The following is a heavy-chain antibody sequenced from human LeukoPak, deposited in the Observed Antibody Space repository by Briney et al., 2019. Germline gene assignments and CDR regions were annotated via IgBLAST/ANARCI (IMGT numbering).Heavy chain of an antibody. Sequence: GGSLRLSCAASGFTFSSYAMSWVRQAPGKGLEWVSAISGSGGSTYYADSVKGRFTISRDNSKNTLYLQMNSLRAEDTAVYYCASRGASSSWNYFDYWGQGTLVTVSS. V-gene: IGHV3-23*01. D-gene: IGHD6-13*01. CDR3: ASRGASSSWNYFDY. CDR2: ISGSGGST. J-gene: IGHJ4*02. CDR1: GFTFSSYA.